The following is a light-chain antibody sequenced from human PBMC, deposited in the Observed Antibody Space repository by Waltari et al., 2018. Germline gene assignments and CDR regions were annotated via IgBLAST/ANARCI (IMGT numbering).Light chain of an antibody. Sequence: QSALTQPASVSGSPGQSITISCTGTSSDVGGYNYFSWYQQHPGKAPKLMIYDVSNRPSGVSNRFSGSKSGNTASLTISGLQAEDEADYYCSSYTSSAPYVCGTGTKVTVL. CDR3: SSYTSSAPYV. CDR1: SSDVGGYNY. V-gene: IGLV2-14*03. J-gene: IGLJ1*01. CDR2: DVS.